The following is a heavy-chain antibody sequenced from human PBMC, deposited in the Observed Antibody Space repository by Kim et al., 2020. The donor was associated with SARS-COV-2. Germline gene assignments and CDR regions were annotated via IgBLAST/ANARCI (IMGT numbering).Heavy chain of an antibody. D-gene: IGHD5-18*01. V-gene: IGHV1-69*13. CDR2: IIPIFGTA. CDR3: ASRGYSYGSDAFDI. J-gene: IGHJ3*02. CDR1: GGTFSSYA. Sequence: SVKVSCKASGGTFSSYAISWVRQAPGQGLEWMGGIIPIFGTANYAQKFQGRVTITADESTSTAYMELSSLRSEDTAVYYCASRGYSYGSDAFDIWGQGTMVTVSS.